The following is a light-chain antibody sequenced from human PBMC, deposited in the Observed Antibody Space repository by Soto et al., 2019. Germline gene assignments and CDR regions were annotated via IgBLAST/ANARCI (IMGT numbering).Light chain of an antibody. J-gene: IGLJ2*01. CDR1: SGHSSYI. CDR3: ETWDSNTRV. V-gene: IGLV4-60*02. CDR2: LEGSGSY. Sequence: QLVLTQSSSASASLGSSVKLTCTLSSGHSSYIIAWHQQQPGKAPRYLMKLEGSGSYNKGSGVPDRFSGSSSGADRYLTIPGRQFEGEAEYYCETWDSNTRVFGGGTQGNVL.